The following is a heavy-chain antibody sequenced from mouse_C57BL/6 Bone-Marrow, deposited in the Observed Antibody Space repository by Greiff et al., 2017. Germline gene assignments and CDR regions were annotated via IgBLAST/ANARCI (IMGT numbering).Heavy chain of an antibody. Sequence: EVKLMESGGGLVKPGGSLKLSCAASGFTFSSYAMSWVRQTPEKRLEWVATISDGGSYTYYPDNVKGRFTISRDNAKNNLYLQMSHLKSEDTAMYYCARGVFYYGNPADYGGQGTTLTVSS. V-gene: IGHV5-4*03. J-gene: IGHJ2*01. CDR2: ISDGGSYT. CDR1: GFTFSSYA. D-gene: IGHD2-1*01. CDR3: ARGVFYYGNPADY.